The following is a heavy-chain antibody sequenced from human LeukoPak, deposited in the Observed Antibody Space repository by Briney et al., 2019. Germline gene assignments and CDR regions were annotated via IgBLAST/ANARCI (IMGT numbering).Heavy chain of an antibody. Sequence: GGSLTLSCSASGFTFSSYAMHWVRQAPGKGLEYVSAISSNGGSTYYADSVKGRFTISRDNSKNTLYLQMSSLRVEDTAVYYCVKDYTHHYDSSGYLIDYWGQGTLVTVSS. D-gene: IGHD3-22*01. V-gene: IGHV3-64D*06. CDR2: ISSNGGST. CDR1: GFTFSSYA. CDR3: VKDYTHHYDSSGYLIDY. J-gene: IGHJ4*02.